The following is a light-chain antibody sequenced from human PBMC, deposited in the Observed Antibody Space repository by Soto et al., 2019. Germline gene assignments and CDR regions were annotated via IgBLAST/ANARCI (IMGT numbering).Light chain of an antibody. CDR3: QQYGNSQWT. J-gene: IGKJ1*01. CDR1: QSVSSSY. Sequence: EIVLTQSPGTLSLSPGERPTLSCRASQSVSSSYLAWYQQKPGQAPRLLIYGASSRATGIPDRFSGSGSGTDFTLTISRLEPEDFAVYYCQQYGNSQWTFGQGTKVEIK. V-gene: IGKV3-20*01. CDR2: GAS.